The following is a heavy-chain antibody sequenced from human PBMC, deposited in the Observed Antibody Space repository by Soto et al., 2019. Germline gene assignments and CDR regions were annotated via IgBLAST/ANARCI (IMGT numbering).Heavy chain of an antibody. CDR3: ATDYYDSSGYYPGDY. CDR2: IWYDGSNK. J-gene: IGHJ4*02. V-gene: IGHV3-33*01. D-gene: IGHD3-22*01. Sequence: QVQLVESGGGVVQPGRSLRLSCAASGFTFSSYGMHWVRQAPGKGLEWVAVIWYDGSNKYYADSVKGRFTISRDNSKNTLYLQMNSLRAEDTAVYYCATDYYDSSGYYPGDYWGQGTLVTVSS. CDR1: GFTFSSYG.